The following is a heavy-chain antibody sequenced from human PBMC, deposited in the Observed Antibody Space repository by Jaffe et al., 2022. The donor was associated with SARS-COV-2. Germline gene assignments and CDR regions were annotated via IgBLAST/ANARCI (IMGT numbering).Heavy chain of an antibody. CDR1: GYTFTTNA. Sequence: QVQLVQSGSELKKPGASVKVSCKASGYTFTTNAVNWVRQAPGQGLEWMGWINTKTGNPTYAQGFTGRFVFSLDTSVSTAYLQISFLQAEDSAIYYCARDVVGVGPYSIDYWGQGTLVTVSS. CDR3: ARDVVGVGPYSIDY. J-gene: IGHJ4*02. CDR2: INTKTGNP. V-gene: IGHV7-4-1*02. D-gene: IGHD2-21*01.